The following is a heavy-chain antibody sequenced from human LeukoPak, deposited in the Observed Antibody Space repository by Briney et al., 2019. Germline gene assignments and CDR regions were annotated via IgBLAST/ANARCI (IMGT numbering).Heavy chain of an antibody. CDR2: ISGDGGST. V-gene: IGHV3-43*02. J-gene: IGHJ4*02. D-gene: IGHD3-10*01. CDR3: ASSVSYYGSGRPNDY. Sequence: GGSLRLSCAASGFTFDDYAMHWVRQAPGKGLEWVSLISGDGGSTYYADSVKGRFTISRDNSKNSLYLQMNSLRTEDPALYYCASSVSYYGSGRPNDYWGQGTLVTVSS. CDR1: GFTFDDYA.